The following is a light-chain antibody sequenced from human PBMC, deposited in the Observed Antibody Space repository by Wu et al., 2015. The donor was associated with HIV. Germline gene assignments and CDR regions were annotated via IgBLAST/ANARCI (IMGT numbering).Light chain of an antibody. V-gene: IGKV1-5*03. CDR1: QSISGW. Sequence: DIQMTQSPSTLSASIGDRVTITCRASQSISGWLAWYQQKPGKAPKLLIYQTSNLENGVPSRFSGSGSETEFTLTISCLQPDDFATYYCQQYNSYSPLTFGGGTKVEIK. J-gene: IGKJ4*01. CDR3: QQYNSYSPLT. CDR2: QTS.